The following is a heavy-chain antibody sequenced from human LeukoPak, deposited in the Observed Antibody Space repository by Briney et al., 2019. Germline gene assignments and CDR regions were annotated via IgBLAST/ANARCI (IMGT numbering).Heavy chain of an antibody. CDR1: GFTFSSYW. CDR2: INSDGSIT. J-gene: IGHJ4*02. Sequence: GGSLRLSCAASGFTFSSYWMHWVRQAPGKGLVWVSRINSDGSITTYADSVRGRFTISRDNAKSTLYLQMDSLRAEDTAVYYCASSTQISKYADYWGQGALVTVSS. V-gene: IGHV3-74*01. D-gene: IGHD2-2*01. CDR3: ASSTQISKYADY.